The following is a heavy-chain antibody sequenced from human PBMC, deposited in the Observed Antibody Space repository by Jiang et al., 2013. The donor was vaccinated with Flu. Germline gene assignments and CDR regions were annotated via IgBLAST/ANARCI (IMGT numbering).Heavy chain of an antibody. J-gene: IGHJ6*02. CDR3: ARLGYCSSSSCLFYGMDV. V-gene: IGHV3-23*01. D-gene: IGHD2-15*01. CDR1: GFTFSNYA. CDR2: ISGSGGST. Sequence: LVQPGGSVRLSCXSSGFTFSNYAMSWVRQXPGKGLEWVSAISGSGGSTYYADSVRGRFTISRDNSKNTLYLQMNSLRADDTAVYYCARLGYCSSSSCLFYGMDVWGQGTTVTVSS.